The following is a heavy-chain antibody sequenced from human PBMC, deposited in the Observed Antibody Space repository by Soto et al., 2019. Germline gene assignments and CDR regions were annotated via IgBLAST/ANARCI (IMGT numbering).Heavy chain of an antibody. Sequence: QVQLEESGGGVVQPGRSLRLSCAASGFTFSSYAMHWVRQAPGKGLEWVAVISYDGSNKYYADSVKGRFTISRDNSKNTLYLQMNSLRAEDTAVYYCARNRRGHSSGWYYFDYWGQGTLVTVSS. CDR2: ISYDGSNK. CDR3: ARNRRGHSSGWYYFDY. V-gene: IGHV3-30-3*01. D-gene: IGHD6-19*01. J-gene: IGHJ4*02. CDR1: GFTFSSYA.